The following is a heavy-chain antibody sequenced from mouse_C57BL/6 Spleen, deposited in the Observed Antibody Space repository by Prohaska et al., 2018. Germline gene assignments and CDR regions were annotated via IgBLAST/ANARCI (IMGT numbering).Heavy chain of an antibody. J-gene: IGHJ2*01. D-gene: IGHD1-1*01. V-gene: IGHV1-82*01. Sequence: QVQLQQSGPELVKPGASVKISCKASGYAFSSSWMNWVKQRPGKGLEWIGRIYPGDGDTNYNGKFKGKATLTADKSSSTAYMQLSSLTSEDSAVYFCARSGDYYGSSPYCWGQGTTLTVSS. CDR2: IYPGDGDT. CDR1: GYAFSSSW. CDR3: ARSGDYYGSSPYC.